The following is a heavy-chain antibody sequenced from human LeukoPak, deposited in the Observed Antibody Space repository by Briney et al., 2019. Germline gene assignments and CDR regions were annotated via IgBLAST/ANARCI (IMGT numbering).Heavy chain of an antibody. J-gene: IGHJ5*02. D-gene: IGHD3-10*01. CDR3: AKEGTPQVSTWYDL. CDR1: GFSISNFW. CDR2: INSDGSST. V-gene: IGHV3-74*01. Sequence: PGGSLRLSCAASGFSISNFWMHWVRQAPGKGLVWVSRINSDGSSTTYADSVKGRFTISRDNPRNTLYLQMNILRTEDTAVYYCAKEGTPQVSTWYDLWGQGTQVIVSS.